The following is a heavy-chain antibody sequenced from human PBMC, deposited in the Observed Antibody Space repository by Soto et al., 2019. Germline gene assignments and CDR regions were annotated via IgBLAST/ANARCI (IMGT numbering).Heavy chain of an antibody. J-gene: IGHJ6*03. CDR3: ARVSGYDPEYYYYYMDV. CDR2: IYYSGST. CDR1: GGSISSYY. Sequence: SETLSLTCTVSGGSISSYYWSWIRQPPGKGLEWIGYIYYSGSTNYNPSLKSRVTISVDTSKNQFSLKLSSVTAADTAVYYCARVSGYDPEYYYYYMDVWGKGTTVTVSS. D-gene: IGHD5-12*01. V-gene: IGHV4-59*01.